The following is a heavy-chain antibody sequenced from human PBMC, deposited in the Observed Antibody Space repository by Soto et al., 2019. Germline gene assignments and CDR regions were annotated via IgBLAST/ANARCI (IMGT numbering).Heavy chain of an antibody. J-gene: IGHJ4*02. V-gene: IGHV1-18*01. Sequence: ASVKVSCKASGYTFTSYGMSWVRQAPGQGLEWMGWISAYNGNKKYAKKLQGRVTMTKDTSTRKDYMELRRLRYEETAVYYCARDSPHVDYWGQGTLVTVSS. CDR2: ISAYNGNK. CDR1: GYTFTSYG. CDR3: ARDSPHVDY.